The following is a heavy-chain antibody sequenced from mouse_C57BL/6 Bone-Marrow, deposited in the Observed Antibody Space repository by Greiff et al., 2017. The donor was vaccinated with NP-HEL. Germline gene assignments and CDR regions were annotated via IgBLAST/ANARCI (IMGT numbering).Heavy chain of an antibody. D-gene: IGHD1-1*01. CDR1: GYTFTSYW. Sequence: VQLVESGAELVKPGASVKLSCKASGYTFTSYWMHWVKQRPGRGLEWIGRIDPNSGGTKYNEKFKSKATLTVDKPSSTAYMQLSSLTSEDSAVYYCARGGITTVVDWYFDVWGTGTTVTVSS. CDR3: ARGGITTVVDWYFDV. CDR2: IDPNSGGT. J-gene: IGHJ1*03. V-gene: IGHV1-72*01.